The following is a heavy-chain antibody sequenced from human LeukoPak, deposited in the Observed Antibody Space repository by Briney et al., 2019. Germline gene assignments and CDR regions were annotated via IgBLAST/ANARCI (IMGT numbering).Heavy chain of an antibody. CDR1: GFTFSSYS. CDR3: ARRAGAYSHPYDY. Sequence: GGSLRLSCAASGFTFSSYSMNWVRQAPGKGLEWVSYLSSSGFTMYYADSVKGRFTISRDNAKNSLYLQMNSLRAEDTAVYYCARRAGAYSHPYDYWGQGTLVTVSS. J-gene: IGHJ4*02. D-gene: IGHD4/OR15-4a*01. CDR2: LSSSGFTM. V-gene: IGHV3-48*04.